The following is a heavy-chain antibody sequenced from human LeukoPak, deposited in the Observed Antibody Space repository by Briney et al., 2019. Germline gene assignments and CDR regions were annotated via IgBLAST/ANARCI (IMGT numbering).Heavy chain of an antibody. V-gene: IGHV4-34*01. Sequence: SETLSLTCAVYGGSFSAYYWSWIRQPPGKGLEWIGEINHSGSTNYNPSLKSRVKISVDTSENQLSLKLSSVTAADTAVYYCAADPPHYDFWSGYYRTYYYGMDVWGQGTTVTVSS. J-gene: IGHJ6*02. D-gene: IGHD3-3*01. CDR2: INHSGST. CDR3: AADPPHYDFWSGYYRTYYYGMDV. CDR1: GGSFSAYY.